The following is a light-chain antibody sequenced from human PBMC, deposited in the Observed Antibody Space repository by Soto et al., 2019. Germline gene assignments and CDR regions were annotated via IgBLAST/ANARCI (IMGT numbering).Light chain of an antibody. Sequence: DIVMTQSPDSLAVSLGERATINCKSSQSVLYSSNNKNYLAWYQQKPGQPPKLLIYWASTRESGVPDRFSGSGSGTDFTLTISSMQAEDVALYYCQQYYSTPLTFGPATKVDIK. CDR1: QSVLYSSNNKNY. CDR3: QQYYSTPLT. J-gene: IGKJ3*01. CDR2: WAS. V-gene: IGKV4-1*01.